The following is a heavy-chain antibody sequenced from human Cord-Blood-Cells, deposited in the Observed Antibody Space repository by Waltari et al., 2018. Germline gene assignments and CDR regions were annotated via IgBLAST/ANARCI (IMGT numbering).Heavy chain of an antibody. CDR2: IYYSGST. Sequence: QLQLQESGPGLVKPSETLSLTCTVSGGSISSSSYYWGWIRQPPGKGLEWIGSIYYSGSTYSNPSLKSRVTISVDTSKNQFSLKLSSVTAADTAVYYCARYGSGSYSSDYWGQGTLVTVSS. J-gene: IGHJ4*02. D-gene: IGHD3-10*01. V-gene: IGHV4-39*01. CDR3: ARYGSGSYSSDY. CDR1: GGSISSSSYY.